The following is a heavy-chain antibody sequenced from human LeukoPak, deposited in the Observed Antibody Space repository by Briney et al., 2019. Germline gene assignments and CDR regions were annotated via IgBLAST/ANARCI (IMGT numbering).Heavy chain of an antibody. D-gene: IGHD4-17*01. V-gene: IGHV3-30*02. CDR3: ARRGSDYGDYFDY. J-gene: IGHJ4*02. CDR1: GFTFGSYG. CDR2: IRSDGSNK. Sequence: GGSLRLSCAASGFTFGSYGMHWVRQAPGKGLEWVTFIRSDGSNKYYADSVKGRFTISRDNSKNTLYLQMNSLRAEDTAVYYCARRGSDYGDYFDYWGQGTLVTVSS.